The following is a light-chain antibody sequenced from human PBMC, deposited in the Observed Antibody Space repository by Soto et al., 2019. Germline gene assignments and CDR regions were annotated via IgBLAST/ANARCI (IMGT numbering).Light chain of an antibody. CDR1: SSNIGSNY. J-gene: IGLJ3*02. CDR2: RNN. Sequence: QAVVTQSPSASGTPGQRVTISCSGSSSNIGSNYVYWYQQLPGTAPKLLIYRNNQRPSGVPDRFSGSKSGTSASLAISGLRSEDEADYYCAAWDDSLSGPGVFGGGTKLTVL. V-gene: IGLV1-47*01. CDR3: AAWDDSLSGPGV.